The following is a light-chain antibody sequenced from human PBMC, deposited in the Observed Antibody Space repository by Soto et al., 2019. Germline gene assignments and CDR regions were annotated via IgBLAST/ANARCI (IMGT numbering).Light chain of an antibody. CDR1: SSDVGGYNY. Sequence: SARTQPASVSGSPGQSVTISCTGTSSDVGGYNYVSWYQQHPGKAPKLMIYEVSNRPSGVSNRLSGSKSGNTASLTISGLQAEDEADYYCSSYTSSSILYVFGTGTKVTVL. J-gene: IGLJ1*01. CDR3: SSYTSSSILYV. CDR2: EVS. V-gene: IGLV2-14*01.